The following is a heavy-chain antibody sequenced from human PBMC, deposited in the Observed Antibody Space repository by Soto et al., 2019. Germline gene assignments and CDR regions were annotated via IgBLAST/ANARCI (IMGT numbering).Heavy chain of an antibody. D-gene: IGHD1-26*01. CDR2: ISSSSSYT. CDR1: GFTFSDYY. CDR3: ARDIGVGATRYYFDY. V-gene: IGHV3-11*05. Sequence: QVQLVESGGGLVKPGGSLRLSCAASGFTFSDYYMSWIRQAPGKGLEWVSYISSSSSYTNYADSVKGRFTISRDNAKNSLYLQMNSLRVEDTAVYYCARDIGVGATRYYFDYWGQGTLVTVSS. J-gene: IGHJ4*02.